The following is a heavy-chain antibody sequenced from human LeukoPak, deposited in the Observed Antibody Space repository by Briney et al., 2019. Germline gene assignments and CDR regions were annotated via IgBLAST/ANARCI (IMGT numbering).Heavy chain of an antibody. J-gene: IGHJ4*02. CDR1: GFTFGDYA. D-gene: IGHD3-10*01. V-gene: IGHV3-49*04. CDR2: IRSKAYGGTT. Sequence: GGSLRLSCTASGFTFGDYAMSWVRQAPGKGLEWVGFIRSKAYGGTTEYAASVKGRFTISRDDSKSIAYLQMNSLKTEDTAVYYCTSRVRRAPYWGQGTLVTVSS. CDR3: TSRVRRAPY.